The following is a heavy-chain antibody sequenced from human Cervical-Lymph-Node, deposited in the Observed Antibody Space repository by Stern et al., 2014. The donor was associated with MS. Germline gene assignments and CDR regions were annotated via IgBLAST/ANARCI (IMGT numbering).Heavy chain of an antibody. J-gene: IGHJ4*02. D-gene: IGHD3-10*01. CDR2: ISGDGVRT. CDR3: ARESTYSYHYSGTYPIF. CDR1: GFSFSSFW. V-gene: IGHV3-74*01. Sequence: EDQLVESGGGLVQPGGSLRLSCAASGFSFSSFWMHWVRQVPGQGLVWVSGISGDGVRTIYADSVKGRFTISRDNAKNTLYLEMLSLRAEDTAVFYCARESTYSYHYSGTYPIFWGQGTLVTVSS.